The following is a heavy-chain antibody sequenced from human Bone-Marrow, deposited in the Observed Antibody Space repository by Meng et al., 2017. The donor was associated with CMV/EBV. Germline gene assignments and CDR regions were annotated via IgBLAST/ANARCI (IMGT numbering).Heavy chain of an antibody. J-gene: IGHJ4*02. CDR2: ISYDGSNK. CDR1: GFTFSDYY. Sequence: GESLKISCAASGFTFSDYYMSWIRQAPGKGLEWVAVISYDGSNKYYADSVKGRFTISRDNSKNTLYLQMNSLRAEDTAVYYCARDIAYCSSTSCPPDFWGQGTLVTVSS. D-gene: IGHD2-2*01. V-gene: IGHV3-30*03. CDR3: ARDIAYCSSTSCPPDF.